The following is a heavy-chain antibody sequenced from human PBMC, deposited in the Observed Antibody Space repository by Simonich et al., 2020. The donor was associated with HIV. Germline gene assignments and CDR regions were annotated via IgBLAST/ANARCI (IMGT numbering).Heavy chain of an antibody. V-gene: IGHV4-34*01. CDR2: VNHSGHT. Sequence: QVQQQQWGAGLLKPSETLSLTCAVYGGPSSYYCSWVRQPPGKGLEWIGEVNHSGHTKYNPALRSRVSISVGTSKNQFSLKLSSVTAADTAVYYCARAGLTMVRGVPGAFDIWGQGTMVTVSS. CDR3: ARAGLTMVRGVPGAFDI. CDR1: GGPSSYY. J-gene: IGHJ3*02. D-gene: IGHD3-10*01.